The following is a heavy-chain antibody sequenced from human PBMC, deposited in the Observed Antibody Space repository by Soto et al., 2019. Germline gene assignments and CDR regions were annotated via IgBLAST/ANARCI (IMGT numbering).Heavy chain of an antibody. CDR3: ARDTPPTDY. CDR1: GYTFTSYH. J-gene: IGHJ4*02. CDR2: ISAYNTKT. Sequence: QVQLVQSGAAVKKPGASVKVSCKTSGYTFTSYHISWVRQAPGQGLEWMGWISAYNTKTNYAQKFQGRVTMTTDTLTSTAYMELRSLRSDDTAVYYCARDTPPTDYWGQGTLVTVSS. V-gene: IGHV1-18*01.